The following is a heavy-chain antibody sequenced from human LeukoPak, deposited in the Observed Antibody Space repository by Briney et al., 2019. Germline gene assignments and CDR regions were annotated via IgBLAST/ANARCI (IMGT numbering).Heavy chain of an antibody. CDR3: AKFFRGYSYGSIRNYYDSSGYPGGFDY. Sequence: GGSLRLSCAASGFTFSSYWMSWVRQAPGKGLEWVSAISGSGGSTYYADSVKGRFTISRDNSKNTLYLQMNSLRAEDTAVYYCAKFFRGYSYGSIRNYYDSSGYPGGFDYWGQGTLVTVSS. CDR1: GFTFSSYW. D-gene: IGHD3-22*01. CDR2: ISGSGGST. J-gene: IGHJ4*02. V-gene: IGHV3-23*01.